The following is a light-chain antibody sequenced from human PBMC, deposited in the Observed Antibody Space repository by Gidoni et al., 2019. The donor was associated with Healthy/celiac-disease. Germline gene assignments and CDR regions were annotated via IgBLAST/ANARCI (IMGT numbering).Light chain of an antibody. J-gene: IGKJ2*01. CDR1: QSVSSSY. CDR3: QQYGSSPQYT. Sequence: EIVLTQSPGTLSLSPGERATPSCRASQSVSSSYLAWYQQKPGQAPRLLIYGASSSATGIPDRFSGSGSGTDFTLTISRLEPEDFAVYYCQQYGSSPQYTFGQXTKLEIK. V-gene: IGKV3-20*01. CDR2: GAS.